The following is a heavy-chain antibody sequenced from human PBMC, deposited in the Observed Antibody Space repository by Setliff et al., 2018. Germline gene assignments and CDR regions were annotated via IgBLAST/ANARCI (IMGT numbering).Heavy chain of an antibody. CDR3: AKAKGGYSSGRPFDY. Sequence: LRLSCAASGFTFSSYGMHWVRQAPGKGLEWVAFIRYDGSNKYYADSVKGRFTISRDNSKNTLYLQMNSLRAEDTAVYYCAKAKGGYSSGRPFDYWGQGTLVTVSS. V-gene: IGHV3-30*02. D-gene: IGHD6-19*01. CDR2: IRYDGSNK. CDR1: GFTFSSYG. J-gene: IGHJ4*02.